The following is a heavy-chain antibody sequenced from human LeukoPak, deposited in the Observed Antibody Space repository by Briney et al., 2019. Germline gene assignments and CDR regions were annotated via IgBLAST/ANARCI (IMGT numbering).Heavy chain of an antibody. CDR1: GYSFTSYW. CDR2: IYPGDSDT. D-gene: IGHD6-6*01. Sequence: GESLKISCKGSGYSFTSYWVAWVRQMPGKGLEWMGVIYPGDSDTRYSPFFQGQVTISADKSISTAYLQWNSLKASDTAMYYCARKYSSSSPFDYWGQGTLVTVSS. CDR3: ARKYSSSSPFDY. J-gene: IGHJ4*02. V-gene: IGHV5-51*01.